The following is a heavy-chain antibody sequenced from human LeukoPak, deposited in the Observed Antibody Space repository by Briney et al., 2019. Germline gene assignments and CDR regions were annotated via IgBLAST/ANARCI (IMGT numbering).Heavy chain of an antibody. V-gene: IGHV3-30-3*01. CDR2: ISYDGSNK. Sequence: GGSLRLPCAASGFTFSSYAMHWVRQAPGKGLEWVAVISYDGSNKYYADSVKGRFTISRDNSKNTLYLQMNSLRAEDTAVYYCARGGNSYGPFDYWGQGTLVTVSS. D-gene: IGHD5-18*01. J-gene: IGHJ4*02. CDR1: GFTFSSYA. CDR3: ARGGNSYGPFDY.